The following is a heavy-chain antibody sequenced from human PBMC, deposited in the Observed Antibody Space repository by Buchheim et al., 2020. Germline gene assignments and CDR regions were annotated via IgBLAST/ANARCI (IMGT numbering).Heavy chain of an antibody. Sequence: QLQLQESGPGLVKTSETLSLTCSVSGDSIGGSRVFWGWVRQPPGKGPEWIGSTNDSGSTYYTPSPKSRVTISVDTTSNQFSLRLRSVTASDTAVYFCARHFTNWNFDYWGQG. CDR2: TNDSGST. J-gene: IGHJ4*02. V-gene: IGHV4-39*01. CDR3: ARHFTNWNFDY. CDR1: GDSIGGSRVF. D-gene: IGHD1-1*01.